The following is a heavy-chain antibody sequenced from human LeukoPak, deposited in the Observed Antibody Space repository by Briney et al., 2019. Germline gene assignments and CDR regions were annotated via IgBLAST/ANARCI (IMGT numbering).Heavy chain of an antibody. Sequence: ASVKLSCKASGYTFTCYYMHWVRQAPGQGLEWMGWINPNSGGTNYAKKFQGRVTMTRDTSISTAYMELSRLRSDNTAVYYCARVVAAAVSHWFDPWGQGTLDTVSS. D-gene: IGHD6-13*01. CDR3: ARVVAAAVSHWFDP. J-gene: IGHJ5*02. CDR2: INPNSGGT. CDR1: GYTFTCYY. V-gene: IGHV1-2*02.